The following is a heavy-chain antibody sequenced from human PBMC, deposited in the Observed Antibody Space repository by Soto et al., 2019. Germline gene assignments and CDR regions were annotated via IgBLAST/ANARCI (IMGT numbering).Heavy chain of an antibody. J-gene: IGHJ6*02. Sequence: GSLRLSCAAPGFTFSSYSMNWVRQAPGKGLEWVSYISSSSSTIYCADSVKGRFTISRDNAKNSLYLQMNSLRDEDTAVYYCAKSQDIVLMVYARDYYYYGMDVWGQGTTVTVSS. CDR2: ISSSSSTI. CDR1: GFTFSSYS. CDR3: AKSQDIVLMVYARDYYYYGMDV. V-gene: IGHV3-48*02. D-gene: IGHD2-8*01.